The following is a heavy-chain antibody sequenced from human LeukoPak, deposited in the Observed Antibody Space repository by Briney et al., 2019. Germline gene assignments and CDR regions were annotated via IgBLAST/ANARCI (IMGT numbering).Heavy chain of an antibody. CDR3: ARDISPSSSGTFDY. Sequence: GGSLRLSCAASGFTFSSYSMNWGRQAPGKGLEWVSSISSSSSYIYYADSVKGRFTISRDNAKNSLYLQMNSLRAEDTAVYYCARDISPSSSGTFDYWGQGTLVTVSS. CDR2: ISSSSSYI. V-gene: IGHV3-21*01. J-gene: IGHJ4*02. D-gene: IGHD6-6*01. CDR1: GFTFSSYS.